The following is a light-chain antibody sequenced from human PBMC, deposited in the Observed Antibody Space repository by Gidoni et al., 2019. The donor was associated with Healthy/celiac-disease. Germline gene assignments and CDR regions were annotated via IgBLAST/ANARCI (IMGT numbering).Light chain of an antibody. CDR1: SSDVGGYNY. J-gene: IGLJ3*02. V-gene: IGLV2-14*01. CDR2: EVS. CDR3: SSYTSSYLWV. Sequence: QSALTQPASVSGSPGQSITISCTGTSSDVGGYNYVSWYQKHPGKAPQLMIYEVSNRPSGVSNRFSGSKSGNTASLTISGLQAEDEADYYCSSYTSSYLWVFGGGTKLTVL.